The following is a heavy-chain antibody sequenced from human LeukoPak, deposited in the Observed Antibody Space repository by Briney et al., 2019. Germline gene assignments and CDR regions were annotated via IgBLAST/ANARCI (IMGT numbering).Heavy chain of an antibody. D-gene: IGHD3-10*01. CDR3: ARDDRYYGSGSQSYGMDV. Sequence: SETLSLTCAVYGGPFSGYYWSWIRQPPGKGLDWIGEISHSGSSNYNPSLKSQVSISVDTSKNQFSLKLSSVTAADTAVYFCARDDRYYGSGSQSYGMDVWDQGTTVTVSS. J-gene: IGHJ6*02. V-gene: IGHV4-34*01. CDR1: GGPFSGYY. CDR2: ISHSGSS.